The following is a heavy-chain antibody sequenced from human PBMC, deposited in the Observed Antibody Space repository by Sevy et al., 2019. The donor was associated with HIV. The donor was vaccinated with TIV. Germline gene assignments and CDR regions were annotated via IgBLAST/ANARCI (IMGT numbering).Heavy chain of an antibody. V-gene: IGHV4-39*01. J-gene: IGHJ6*03. Sequence: SETLSLTCDVSGGSISNISYYWGWIRQPPGKGLEWIGSLYYEGSTCYNPSLKSRVMISGDTSKKLFSLRLTSVTAADSAVDYCASLSPFYHYMDVWGKGTTVTVSS. CDR1: GGSISNISYY. CDR2: LYYEGST. CDR3: ASLSPFYHYMDV.